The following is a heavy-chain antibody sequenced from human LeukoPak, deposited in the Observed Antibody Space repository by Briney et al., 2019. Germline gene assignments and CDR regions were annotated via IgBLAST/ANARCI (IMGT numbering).Heavy chain of an antibody. CDR1: GYTFTGYY. CDR3: ARVWFGDRTIDY. Sequence: ASVKVSCKASGYTFTGYYMHWVRQAPGQGLEWMGWINPNSGGTNYAQKFQGRVTMTRDTSISTAYMELSRLRSDDTAVYYCARVWFGDRTIDYWGQGTLVTVSS. CDR2: INPNSGGT. D-gene: IGHD3-10*01. J-gene: IGHJ4*02. V-gene: IGHV1-2*02.